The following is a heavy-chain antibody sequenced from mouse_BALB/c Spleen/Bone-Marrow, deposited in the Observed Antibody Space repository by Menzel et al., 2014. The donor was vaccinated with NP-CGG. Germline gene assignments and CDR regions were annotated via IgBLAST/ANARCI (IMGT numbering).Heavy chain of an antibody. CDR2: ISSGGSYT. J-gene: IGHJ2*01. CDR1: GFTFSSYG. Sequence: EVQVVESGGDLVKPGGSLKLSCAASGFTFSSYGMSWVRQIPDKRLEWVATISSGGSYTFYPDSVKGRFTISRDNAKSTLNLQMTSLKSEDTAMYYCARRRDYDYFDYWGQGTTLTVSS. CDR3: ARRRDYDYFDY. D-gene: IGHD2-4*01. V-gene: IGHV5-6*01.